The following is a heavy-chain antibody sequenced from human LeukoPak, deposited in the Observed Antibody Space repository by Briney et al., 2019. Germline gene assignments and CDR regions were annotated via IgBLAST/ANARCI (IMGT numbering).Heavy chain of an antibody. Sequence: GGSLRLSCAASGFTFSNYAMNWVRQAPGKGLEWVSVVGGGGESYYTDSVKGRFTISRDNSKNTLYLQMNSLRAEDTAVYYCAREEIVLMVYAISGAAFGIWGQGTMVTVSS. CDR1: GFTFSNYA. D-gene: IGHD2-8*01. J-gene: IGHJ3*02. V-gene: IGHV3-23*01. CDR2: VGGGGES. CDR3: AREEIVLMVYAISGAAFGI.